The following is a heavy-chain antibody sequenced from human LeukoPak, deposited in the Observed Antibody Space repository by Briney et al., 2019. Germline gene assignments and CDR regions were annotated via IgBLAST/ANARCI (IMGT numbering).Heavy chain of an antibody. D-gene: IGHD4-17*01. Sequence: GGSLRPSCAASGFTFSRYAMNWVRQATGKGLEWVSGIDGGGGSIDYADSVKGRFTISRDTSKNTLYLQINSLRVEDTAVYYCIVFGDSNHWGQGTLVTVSS. CDR3: IVFGDSNH. CDR1: GFTFSRYA. J-gene: IGHJ5*02. CDR2: IDGGGGSI. V-gene: IGHV3-23*01.